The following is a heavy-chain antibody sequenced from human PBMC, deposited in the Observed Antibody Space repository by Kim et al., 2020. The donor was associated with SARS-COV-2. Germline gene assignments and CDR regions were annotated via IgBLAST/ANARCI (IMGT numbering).Heavy chain of an antibody. CDR1: GFTFSSYG. D-gene: IGHD1-7*01. J-gene: IGHJ6*02. CDR2: ISYDGSNK. CDR3: AKDLTGLELMDYYGMDV. V-gene: IGHV3-30*18. Sequence: GGSLRLSCAASGFTFSSYGMHWVRQAPGKGLEWVAVISYDGSNKYYADSVKGRFTISRDNSKNTLYLQMNSLRAEDTAVYYCAKDLTGLELMDYYGMDVWGQGTTVTVSS.